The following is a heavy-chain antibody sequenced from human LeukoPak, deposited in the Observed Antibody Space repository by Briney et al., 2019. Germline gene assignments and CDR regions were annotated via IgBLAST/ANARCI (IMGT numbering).Heavy chain of an antibody. V-gene: IGHV4-39*07. CDR1: GASISGSGYY. CDR3: ARGVNSGYFDY. Sequence: SETLSLTFAVSGASISGSGYYWGWIRQPPGKGLEWIGNIYYSGSTYYNASLQSRLTISIDMSKNQFSLKLSSVTAADTAVYYCARGVNSGYFDYCGQGTLVTVSS. D-gene: IGHD1-26*01. CDR2: IYYSGST. J-gene: IGHJ4*02.